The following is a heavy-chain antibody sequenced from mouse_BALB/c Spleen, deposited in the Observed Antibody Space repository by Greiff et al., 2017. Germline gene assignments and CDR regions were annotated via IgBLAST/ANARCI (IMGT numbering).Heavy chain of an antibody. J-gene: IGHJ3*01. D-gene: IGHD3-1*01. V-gene: IGHV1-9*01. CDR2: ILPGSGST. CDR1: GYSFSSYW. CDR3: ARWGSSGYVEFAY. Sequence: VQLQESGAELMKPGASVKISCKATGYSFSSYWIEWVKQRPGHGLEWIGEILPGSGSTNYNEKFKGKATFTADTSSNTAYMQLSSLTSEDSAVYYCARWGSSGYVEFAYWGQGTLVTVSA.